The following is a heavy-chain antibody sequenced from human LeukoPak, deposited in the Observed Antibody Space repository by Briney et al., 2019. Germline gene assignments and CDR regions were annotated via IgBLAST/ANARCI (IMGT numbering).Heavy chain of an antibody. Sequence: PSETLSLTCTVSGGSFSSYYWSWIRQPPGKGLEWIGYIYYSGSTNYNPSLKSRVTISVDTSKNQLSLKLSSVTAADTAVYYCERVRYFDWYAPGYYFDYWGQGTLVTVSS. V-gene: IGHV4-59*01. J-gene: IGHJ4*02. CDR3: ERVRYFDWYAPGYYFDY. CDR2: IYYSGST. D-gene: IGHD3-9*01. CDR1: GGSFSSYY.